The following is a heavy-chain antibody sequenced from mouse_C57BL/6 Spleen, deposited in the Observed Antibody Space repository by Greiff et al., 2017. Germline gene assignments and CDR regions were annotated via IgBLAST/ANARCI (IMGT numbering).Heavy chain of an antibody. CDR2: IDPSDSYT. V-gene: IGHV1-50*01. J-gene: IGHJ4*01. CDR3: ARGRLPYAMDY. Sequence: QVQLQQPGAELVKPGASVKLSCKASGYTFTSYWMQWVKQRPGQGLEWIGEIDPSDSYTTYNQKFKGKATLTVDTSSSTAYMQLSSLTSEDSAVYYCARGRLPYAMDYWGQGTSVTVSS. D-gene: IGHD2-2*01. CDR1: GYTFTSYW.